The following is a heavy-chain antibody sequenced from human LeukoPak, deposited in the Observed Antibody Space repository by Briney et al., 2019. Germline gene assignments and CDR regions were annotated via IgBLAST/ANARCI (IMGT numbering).Heavy chain of an antibody. V-gene: IGHV3-74*01. J-gene: IGHJ4*02. CDR1: GFTFSSYW. D-gene: IGHD6-19*01. Sequence: AGGSLRLSCAASGFTFSSYWVHWVRQAPGEGLVSVSRINSDGSSTSYADSVKGRFTISRDNAKNTLYLQMNSLRAEDTAVYYCARDVSSGWYVLDYWGQGTLVTVSS. CDR3: ARDVSSGWYVLDY. CDR2: INSDGSST.